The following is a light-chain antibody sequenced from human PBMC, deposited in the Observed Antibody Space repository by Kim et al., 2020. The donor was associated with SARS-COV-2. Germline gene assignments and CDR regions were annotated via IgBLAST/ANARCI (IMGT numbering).Light chain of an antibody. CDR2: GAS. Sequence: EIVMTQSPATLSVSPGERATLSGRASQSVSSNLAWYQQKPGQAPRLLIYGASTRATGIPARFSGSGSGTEFTLTISSLQSEDFAIYYCQQYNNWPSTFGGGTKVDIK. V-gene: IGKV3-15*01. CDR3: QQYNNWPST. J-gene: IGKJ4*01. CDR1: QSVSSN.